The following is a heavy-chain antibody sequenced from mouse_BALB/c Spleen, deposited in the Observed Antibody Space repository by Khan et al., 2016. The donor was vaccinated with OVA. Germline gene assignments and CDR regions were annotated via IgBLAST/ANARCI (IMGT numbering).Heavy chain of an antibody. CDR3: ARGVRLTY. V-gene: IGHV3-2*02. J-gene: IGHJ3*01. CDR1: GYSITSDYA. CDR2: INYSGST. D-gene: IGHD2-14*01. Sequence: EVQLQESGPGLVKPSQSLSLTCTVTGYSITSDYAWNWIRQFPGNKLEWMGYINYSGSTSYHPSLKSRISITRDTSKNQFFLPLNSVTTEDTATXYCARGVRLTYWGQGTLVTVSA.